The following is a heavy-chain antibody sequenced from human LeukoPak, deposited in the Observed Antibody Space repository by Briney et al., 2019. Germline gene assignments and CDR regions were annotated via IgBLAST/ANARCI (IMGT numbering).Heavy chain of an antibody. CDR2: IYHSGST. J-gene: IGHJ4*02. D-gene: IGHD4-23*01. V-gene: IGHV4-38-2*02. CDR1: GYSISSGYY. Sequence: SETLSLTCTVSGYSISSGYYWGWIRQPPGKGLEWIGSIYHSGSTYYNPSLKSRVTISVDTSKNQFSLKLSSVTAADTAVYYCARGPTGVTRRFFDYWGQGTLVTVSS. CDR3: ARGPTGVTRRFFDY.